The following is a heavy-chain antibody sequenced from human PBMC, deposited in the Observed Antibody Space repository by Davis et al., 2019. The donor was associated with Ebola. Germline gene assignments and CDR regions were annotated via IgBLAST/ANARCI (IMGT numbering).Heavy chain of an antibody. Sequence: ASVKVSCKASGYSFTNYGISWVRQAPGQGLEWMGWISSYNGNSYSAQKFQGRVSMTTDTSTTTAYMELRSLRSDDTAMYYSARAGRYVSGSFSDYWGQGTLVTVSS. CDR1: GYSFTNYG. V-gene: IGHV1-18*04. CDR2: ISSYNGNS. CDR3: ARAGRYVSGSFSDY. J-gene: IGHJ4*02. D-gene: IGHD3-10*01.